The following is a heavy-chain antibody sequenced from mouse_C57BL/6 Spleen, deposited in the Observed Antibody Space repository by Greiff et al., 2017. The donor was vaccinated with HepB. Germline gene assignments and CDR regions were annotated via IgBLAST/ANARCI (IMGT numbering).Heavy chain of an antibody. V-gene: IGHV5-6*01. Sequence: EVMLVESGGDLVKPGGSLKLSCAASGFTFSSYGMSWVRQTPDKRLEWVATISSGGSYTYYPDSVKGRFTISRDNAKNTLYLQMSSLKSDDTAMYYCARPHYYGSIYYYAMDYWGQGTSVTVSS. CDR3: ARPHYYGSIYYYAMDY. CDR2: ISSGGSYT. CDR1: GFTFSSYG. J-gene: IGHJ4*01. D-gene: IGHD1-1*01.